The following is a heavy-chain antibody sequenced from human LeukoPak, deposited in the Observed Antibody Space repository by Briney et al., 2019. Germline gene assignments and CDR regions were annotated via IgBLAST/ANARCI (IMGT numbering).Heavy chain of an antibody. D-gene: IGHD3-9*01. CDR1: GFTFSSYA. CDR2: ISYDGSNK. V-gene: IGHV3-30-3*01. J-gene: IGHJ4*02. CDR3: ARVRPYTFPQDLRYFDWRYYFDY. Sequence: GGSLRLSCAASGFTFSSYAMHWVRQAPGKGLEWVAVISYDGSNKYYADSVKGRFTISRDNSKNTLYLQMNSLRAEDTAVYYCARVRPYTFPQDLRYFDWRYYFDYWGQGTLVTVSS.